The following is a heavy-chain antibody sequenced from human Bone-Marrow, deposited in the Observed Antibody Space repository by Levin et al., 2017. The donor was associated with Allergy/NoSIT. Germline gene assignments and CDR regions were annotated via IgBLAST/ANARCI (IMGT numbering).Heavy chain of an antibody. V-gene: IGHV3-21*01. D-gene: IGHD5-18*01. CDR3: ARGRVDTAMVRDDAFDI. CDR2: ISSSSSYI. Sequence: GGSLRLSCAASGFTFSSYSMNWVRQAPGKGLEWVSSISSSSSYIYYADSVKGRFTISRDNAKNSLYLQMNSLRAEDTAVYYCARGRVDTAMVRDDAFDIWGQGTMVTVSS. J-gene: IGHJ3*02. CDR1: GFTFSSYS.